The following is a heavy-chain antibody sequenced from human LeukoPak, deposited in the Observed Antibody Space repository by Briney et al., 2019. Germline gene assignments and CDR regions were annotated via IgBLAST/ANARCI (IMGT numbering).Heavy chain of an antibody. CDR2: IYYSGST. CDR3: ARDYYDSSGYYYMDY. CDR1: GGSISSYY. V-gene: IGHV4-59*01. Sequence: PSETLSLTCTVSGGSISSYYWSWIRQPPGKGLEWIGYIYYSGSTNYSPSLKSRVTISVDTSKNQFSLKLSSVTAADTAVYYCARDYYDSSGYYYMDYWGQGTLVTVSS. D-gene: IGHD3-22*01. J-gene: IGHJ4*02.